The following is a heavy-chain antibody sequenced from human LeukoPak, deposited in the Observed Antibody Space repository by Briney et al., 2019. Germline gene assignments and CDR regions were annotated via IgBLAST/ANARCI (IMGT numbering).Heavy chain of an antibody. V-gene: IGHV3-7*01. J-gene: IGHJ6*04. D-gene: IGHD3-10*02. Sequence: GGSLRLSCAASGFTFSSYWMSWVRQAPGKGLEWVANIKQDGREKYYVGSVKGRFTISRDKAKNSLYLQMNSLRAEDTAVYYCAELGITMIGGVWGKGTTVTISS. CDR2: IKQDGREK. CDR3: AELGITMIGGV. CDR1: GFTFSSYW.